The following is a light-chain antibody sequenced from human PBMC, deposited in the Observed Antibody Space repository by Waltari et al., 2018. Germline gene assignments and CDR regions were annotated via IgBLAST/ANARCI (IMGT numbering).Light chain of an antibody. CDR3: CSYAGRSTWV. J-gene: IGLJ3*02. CDR1: STDFGDYKY. CDR2: DVT. Sequence: QSALPQPASVSGPPGPAITISCPGPSTDFGDYKYVSWYQQIPGKAPKVSIYDVTKPPSGVSNRFSGSKSGNSASLSISGLQAEDEAHYYCCSYAGRSTWVFGGGTKVTVL. V-gene: IGLV2-14*03.